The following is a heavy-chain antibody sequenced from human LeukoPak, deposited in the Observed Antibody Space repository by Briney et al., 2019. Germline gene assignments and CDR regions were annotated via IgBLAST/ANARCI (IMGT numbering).Heavy chain of an antibody. CDR3: ARAYSSSGYNWFDP. CDR2: INHSGST. D-gene: IGHD6-6*01. V-gene: IGHV4-34*01. Sequence: KASETLSLTCAVYGESFSDYYWSWIRQPPGKGLEWIGEINHSGSTNYNPSLKSRVTISVDTSKNQFFLKLNSVTAADTAVYYCARAYSSSGYNWFDPWGQGTLVTVSS. J-gene: IGHJ5*02. CDR1: GESFSDYY.